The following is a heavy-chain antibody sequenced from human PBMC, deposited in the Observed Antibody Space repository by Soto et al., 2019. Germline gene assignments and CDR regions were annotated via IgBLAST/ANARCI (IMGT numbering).Heavy chain of an antibody. CDR3: AKTGSGGSWRSKHFNY. CDR1: GFTFSIYA. V-gene: IGHV3-23*01. Sequence: AGSLTLSCAASGFTFSIYAMSWVRQAPGKGLEWVSAISGTGTSTYYADSVKGRFTISRDNSKSTLYLQMNSLRAEDTAVYYWAKTGSGGSWRSKHFNYWVPGNLVTVSS. D-gene: IGHD2-15*01. J-gene: IGHJ4*02. CDR2: ISGTGTST.